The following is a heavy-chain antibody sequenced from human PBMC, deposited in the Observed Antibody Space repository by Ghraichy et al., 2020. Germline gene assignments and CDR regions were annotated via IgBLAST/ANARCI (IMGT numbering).Heavy chain of an antibody. D-gene: IGHD5-12*01. CDR1: GFTFSSYA. V-gene: IGHV3-23*01. CDR3: ATSLRIGTIVAYYYYGMDV. CDR2: ISGSSRNT. Sequence: GGSLRLSCAASGFTFSSYAMSWVRQAPAKGLEWVSAISGSSRNTYYADSVKGRFTISRDNSKNTLYLQMNSLRAEDTAVYYCATSLRIGTIVAYYYYGMDVWGQGTTVTVSS. J-gene: IGHJ6*02.